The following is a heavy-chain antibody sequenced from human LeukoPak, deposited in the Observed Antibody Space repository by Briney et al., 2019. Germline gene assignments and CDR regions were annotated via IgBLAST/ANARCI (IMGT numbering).Heavy chain of an antibody. D-gene: IGHD2-15*01. CDR3: ARSTTSGYCGGGNCLTFDY. J-gene: IGHJ4*02. Sequence: PSETLSLTCTVSGGSISSYYWSWIRQPPGKGLEGIGYIYYSGSTNYNPSLKSRVTISVDTSKNQFSLKLSSVTAADTAVYYCARSTTSGYCGGGNCLTFDYWGQGILVTVSS. CDR1: GGSISSYY. CDR2: IYYSGST. V-gene: IGHV4-59*01.